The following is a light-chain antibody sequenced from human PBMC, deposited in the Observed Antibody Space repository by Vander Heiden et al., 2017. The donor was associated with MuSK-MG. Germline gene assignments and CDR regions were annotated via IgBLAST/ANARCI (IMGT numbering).Light chain of an antibody. J-gene: IGKJ1*01. V-gene: IGKV4-1*01. CDR2: WAS. CDR1: QSVLYSSNNRNS. Sequence: EIVMTQSPDSLAVSLGERATINCKSSQSVLYSSNNRNSIAWYQQKPGQPPKLLIYWASTRQYGVPDRFSGSESGTDFTLTISRLQAEDVAVYYWQQDYSSWTFGQGTKMEI. CDR3: QQDYSSWT.